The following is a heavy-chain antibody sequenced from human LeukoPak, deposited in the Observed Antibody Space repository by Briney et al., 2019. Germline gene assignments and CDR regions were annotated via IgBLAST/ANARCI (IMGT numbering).Heavy chain of an antibody. Sequence: PSETLSLTCAVYGGSFSGYYWSWIRQPPGKGLEWIGEINHSGSTNYNPSLKSRVTISVDTSKNQFSLKLSSVTAADTAVYYCARGQRWQQLVSWYNWFDPWGQGTLVTVSS. CDR3: ARGQRWQQLVSWYNWFDP. CDR2: INHSGST. CDR1: GGSFSGYY. J-gene: IGHJ5*02. V-gene: IGHV4-34*01. D-gene: IGHD6-13*01.